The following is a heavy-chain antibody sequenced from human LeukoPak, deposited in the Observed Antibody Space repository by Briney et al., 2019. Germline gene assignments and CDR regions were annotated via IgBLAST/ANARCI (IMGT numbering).Heavy chain of an antibody. D-gene: IGHD6-13*01. CDR1: GYTFTSHG. CDR3: ARDSRARVAAVDY. J-gene: IGHJ4*02. Sequence: ASVTVSFKASGYTFTSHGISWVRQAPGQGLEWMGWISAYNGNTNYAQKLQGRVTMTTDTSTSTAYMELRSLRSDDTAVYYCARDSRARVAAVDYWGQGTLVTVSS. V-gene: IGHV1-18*01. CDR2: ISAYNGNT.